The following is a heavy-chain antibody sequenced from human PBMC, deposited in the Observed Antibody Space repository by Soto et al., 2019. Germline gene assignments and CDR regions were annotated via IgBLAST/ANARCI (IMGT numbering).Heavy chain of an antibody. J-gene: IGHJ5*02. CDR2: TYYRSKWYN. D-gene: IGHD3-16*01. CDR3: ARAIHFYDYIWGSPNWFDP. V-gene: IGHV6-1*01. Sequence: SPTLSLTCAISGDSVSSNSAAWNWIRQSPSRGLEWLGRTYYRSKWYNDYAVSVKSRITINPDTSKNQFSLQLNSVTPEDTAVYYCARAIHFYDYIWGSPNWFDPWGQGTLVTVSS. CDR1: GDSVSSNSAA.